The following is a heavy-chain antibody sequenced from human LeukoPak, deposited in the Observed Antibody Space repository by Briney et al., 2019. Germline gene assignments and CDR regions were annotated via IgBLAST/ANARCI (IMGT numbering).Heavy chain of an antibody. J-gene: IGHJ4*02. Sequence: GGSLRLSCAGSGFIFNNYAMHWVRQPPGKGLEWVSGISWNSGSIDYADSVKGRFTISRDNAKNSLYLQMNSLRVEDTAFYYCAKDNRRHYTSGPNPDSLHWGQGALVTVSP. CDR2: ISWNSGSI. CDR1: GFIFNNYA. CDR3: AKDNRRHYTSGPNPDSLH. D-gene: IGHD6-19*01. V-gene: IGHV3-9*01.